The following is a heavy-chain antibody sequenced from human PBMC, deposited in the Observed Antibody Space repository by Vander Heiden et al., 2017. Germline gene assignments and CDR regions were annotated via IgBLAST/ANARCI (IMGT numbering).Heavy chain of an antibody. D-gene: IGHD3-10*01. CDR1: GFTFSSYA. V-gene: IGHV3-23*01. J-gene: IGHJ3*02. CDR3: AKYKPGRWLQDNAFDI. Sequence: EVQLLESGGGLVQPGGSLRLSCAASGFTFSSYAMSWVRQAPGKGLEWVSAISGSGGSTYYADSVKGRFTISRDNSKNTRYLQMNSLRAEDTAVYYCAKYKPGRWLQDNAFDIWGQGTMVTVSS. CDR2: ISGSGGST.